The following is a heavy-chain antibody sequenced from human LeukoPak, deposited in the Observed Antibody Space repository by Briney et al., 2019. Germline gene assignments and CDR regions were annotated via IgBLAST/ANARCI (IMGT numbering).Heavy chain of an antibody. CDR2: IYYSGST. CDR3: ASAESRSGYPPDY. V-gene: IGHV4-30-4*01. J-gene: IGHJ4*02. CDR1: GGSISSGDYY. D-gene: IGHD3-3*01. Sequence: SETLSLTCTVSGGSISSGDYYWSWIRQPPGKGLEWIGYIYYSGSTYYNPSLKSRVTISVDRSKNQFSLKLSSVTAADTAVYYCASAESRSGYPPDYWGQGTLVTVSS.